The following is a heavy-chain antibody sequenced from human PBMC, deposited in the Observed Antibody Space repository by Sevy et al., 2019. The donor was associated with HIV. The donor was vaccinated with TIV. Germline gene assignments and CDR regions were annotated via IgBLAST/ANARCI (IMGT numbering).Heavy chain of an antibody. CDR3: ARGASEAATYYYYGLDV. J-gene: IGHJ6*02. CDR1: GFTFSDHY. CDR2: IRNKAKSYTT. Sequence: GGSLRLSCAASGFTFSDHYMDWVRQAPGKGLEWVGRIRNKAKSYTTEYAASVKGRFTVSRDDSKNSLNMQMNSLKTEDTAVYYCARGASEAATYYYYGLDVWGQGTTVTVSS. V-gene: IGHV3-72*01. D-gene: IGHD6-25*01.